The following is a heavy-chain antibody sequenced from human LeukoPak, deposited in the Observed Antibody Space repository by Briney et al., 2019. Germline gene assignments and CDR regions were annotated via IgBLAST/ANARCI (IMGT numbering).Heavy chain of an antibody. CDR1: GFTFSSYG. V-gene: IGHV3-30*18. CDR3: AKDLVRGVIIPLFDP. CDR2: ISYDGSNK. J-gene: IGHJ5*02. D-gene: IGHD3-10*01. Sequence: PGGSLRLSCAGSGFTFSSYGMHWVRQAPGKGLEWVAVISYDGSNKYYADSVKGRFTISRDSSKNTLYLQMNSLRAEDTAVYYCAKDLVRGVIIPLFDPWGQGTLVTVSS.